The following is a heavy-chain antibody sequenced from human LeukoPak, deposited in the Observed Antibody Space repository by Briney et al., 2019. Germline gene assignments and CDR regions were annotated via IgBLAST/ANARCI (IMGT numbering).Heavy chain of an antibody. V-gene: IGHV3-33*06. CDR3: AKDYRSAMSQYYLDY. D-gene: IGHD6-25*01. CDR1: GFTFNTYG. Sequence: GGSLRLSCAASGFTFNTYGMNWVRQAPGKGLEWVAIIWYDGGIKYYADSVKGRFTISRDNSENTLYLQMNSLRAEDTAVYYCAKDYRSAMSQYYLDYWGQGTLVTVSS. CDR2: IWYDGGIK. J-gene: IGHJ4*02.